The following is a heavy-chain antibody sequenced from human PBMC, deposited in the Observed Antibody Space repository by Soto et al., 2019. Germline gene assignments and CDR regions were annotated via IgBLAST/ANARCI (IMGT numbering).Heavy chain of an antibody. J-gene: IGHJ4*02. D-gene: IGHD6-19*01. CDR1: GFSFTNCA. V-gene: IGHV3-23*04. Sequence: EVQLVDSGGGLQQPGGSLRLSCAASGFSFTNCAMSWVRQAPGKGLEWVATSHYNGQNTYYADSVKGRFTISRDNSKSPLYLKMNSLRAEDTAIYYCAKGYTSGWYDFDSWGQGTLVTVSS. CDR3: AKGYTSGWYDFDS. CDR2: SHYNGQNT.